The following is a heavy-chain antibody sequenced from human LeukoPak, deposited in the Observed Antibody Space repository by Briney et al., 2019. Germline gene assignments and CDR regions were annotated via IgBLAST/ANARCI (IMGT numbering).Heavy chain of an antibody. V-gene: IGHV3-49*04. D-gene: IGHD1-7*01. CDR2: IRSKAYGGTT. CDR1: GFTFGDYA. J-gene: IGHJ6*04. Sequence: GRSLRLSCTASGFTFGDYAMSWVRQAPGKGLEWVGFIRSKAYGGTTEYAASVKGRFTISRDDSKSIAYLQMNSLKTEDTAVYYCTRDLKNLGNYYYYGMDVWGEGTTVTVSS. CDR3: TRDLKNLGNYYYYGMDV.